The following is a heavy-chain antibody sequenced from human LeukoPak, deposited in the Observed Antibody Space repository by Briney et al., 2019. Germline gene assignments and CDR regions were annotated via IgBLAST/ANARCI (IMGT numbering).Heavy chain of an antibody. V-gene: IGHV4-59*07. D-gene: IGHD1-26*01. Sequence: SDTLSLTCTVSGGSISSYYWSWIRQPPGKGLEWIGYIYYSGSTNYNPSLKSRVTISVDTSKNQFSLKLSSVTAADTAVYYCARGGYSGSYYYYYMDVWGKGTTVTVSS. CDR3: ARGGYSGSYYYYYMDV. CDR2: IYYSGST. CDR1: GGSISSYY. J-gene: IGHJ6*03.